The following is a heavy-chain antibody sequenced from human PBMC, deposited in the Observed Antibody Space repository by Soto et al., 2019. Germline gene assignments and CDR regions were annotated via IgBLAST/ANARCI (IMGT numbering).Heavy chain of an antibody. CDR2: IYYSGST. Sequence: VSEGKSGGVGYCWIWKNKNPGKGLEWIGYIYYSGSTYYNPSLKSRVTISVDTSKNQFSLKLSSVTAADTAVYYCARCLLYGDYFFVSNGSAPWGQGTLVTVSS. CDR1: EGKSGGVGYC. J-gene: IGHJ5*02. D-gene: IGHD4-17*01. V-gene: IGHV4-31*02. CDR3: ARCLLYGDYFFVSNGSAP.